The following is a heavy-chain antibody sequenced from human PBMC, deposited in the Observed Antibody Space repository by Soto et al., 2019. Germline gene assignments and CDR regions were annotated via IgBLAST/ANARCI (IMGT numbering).Heavy chain of an antibody. Sequence: GASVKVSCKASGYTFTSYYIHWVRQAPGQGLEWMGWINPITGGTNYAPKFQGRATMTRDTSITTAYMELSRLRSDDTAVYYCARNYYDSSDRDYLDYWGQGTPVTVSS. J-gene: IGHJ4*02. CDR1: GYTFTSYY. CDR2: INPITGGT. CDR3: ARNYYDSSDRDYLDY. V-gene: IGHV1-2*02. D-gene: IGHD3-22*01.